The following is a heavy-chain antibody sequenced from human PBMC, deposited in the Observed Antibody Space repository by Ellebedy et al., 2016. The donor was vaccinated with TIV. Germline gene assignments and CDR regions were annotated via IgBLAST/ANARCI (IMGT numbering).Heavy chain of an antibody. Sequence: GESLKISRTASGFSFRSYWMTWVRQAPGKGLEWVANLRQDGNEKYYLDSVKGRFTISRDNAKMSLYLQMNDLRAEDTAVYYCARRASYGDYAVQVNSFLDPWGQGTLVIVSS. D-gene: IGHD4-17*01. V-gene: IGHV3-7*01. CDR3: ARRASYGDYAVQVNSFLDP. CDR1: GFSFRSYW. CDR2: LRQDGNEK. J-gene: IGHJ5*02.